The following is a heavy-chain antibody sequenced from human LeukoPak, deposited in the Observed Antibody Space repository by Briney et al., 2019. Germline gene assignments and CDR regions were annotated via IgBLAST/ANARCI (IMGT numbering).Heavy chain of an antibody. CDR1: GFTFSSYA. J-gene: IGHJ4*02. V-gene: IGHV3-64D*06. D-gene: IGHD3-10*01. Sequence: PGGSLRLSCLASGFTFSSYAMHWVRQAPGKGLEYVSAISSNGGSTYYADSVKGRFTISRDNSKNTLYLQMSSLRAEDTAVYYCVKGYYYCSGSPLDYWGQGTLVTVSS. CDR2: ISSNGGST. CDR3: VKGYYYCSGSPLDY.